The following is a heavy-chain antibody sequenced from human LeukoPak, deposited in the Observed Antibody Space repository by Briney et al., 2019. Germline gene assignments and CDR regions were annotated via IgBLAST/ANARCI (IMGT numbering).Heavy chain of an antibody. CDR1: GFTLSSYS. D-gene: IGHD2-21*02. V-gene: IGHV3-48*01. J-gene: IGHJ6*02. CDR2: ISSSSSAI. CDR3: TRGAGRPGTAAILNWSYYGMDV. Sequence: GESLRLSCVASGFTLSSYSMNWVRQAPGKGLEWVSYISSSSSAIYYADSVKGRFTVSRDNAKNSLYLQMDSLKTEDTAVYYCTRGAGRPGTAAILNWSYYGMDVWGQGTTVTVSS.